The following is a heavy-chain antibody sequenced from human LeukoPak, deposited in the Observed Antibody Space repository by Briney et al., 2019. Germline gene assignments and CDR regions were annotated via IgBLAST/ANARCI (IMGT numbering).Heavy chain of an antibody. CDR3: ARVLVPRAFDI. Sequence: QSGGSLRLSCAASGFTFSSYSMNWVRQAPGKGLEWVLYISSSSSTIYYADSVKGRFTISRDNAKNSLYLQMNSLRAEDTAVYYCARVLVPRAFDIWGQGTMVTVSS. CDR2: ISSSSSTI. CDR1: GFTFSSYS. D-gene: IGHD6-6*01. V-gene: IGHV3-48*01. J-gene: IGHJ3*02.